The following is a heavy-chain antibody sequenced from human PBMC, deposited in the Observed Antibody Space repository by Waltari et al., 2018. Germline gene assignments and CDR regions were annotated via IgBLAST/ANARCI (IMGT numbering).Heavy chain of an antibody. CDR1: EFTFSNYA. Sequence: EMQLLESGGSLVQPGGSLQLSCSASEFTFSNYAMNWVIQAPVKGLEWVSAISGSGGSTYYAESVKGRFTISRDNSKNTLYLQMNSLRDEDTAVYYWAKGYSSGYYYEMYYFDYWGQGTLVTVSS. J-gene: IGHJ4*02. CDR2: ISGSGGST. V-gene: IGHV3-23*01. CDR3: AKGYSSGYYYEMYYFDY. D-gene: IGHD3-22*01.